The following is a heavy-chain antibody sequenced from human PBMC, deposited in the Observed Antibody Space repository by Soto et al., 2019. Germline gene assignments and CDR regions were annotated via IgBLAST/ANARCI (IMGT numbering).Heavy chain of an antibody. CDR3: AKPEVVVAATAFDY. J-gene: IGHJ4*02. D-gene: IGHD2-15*01. CDR1: AFSFSHYA. CDR2: ISYDGNIK. V-gene: IGHV3-30-3*02. Sequence: PGGSLRLSCGASAFSFSHYAMHWVRQAPGKGLECVAVISYDGNIKRYADSVKGRFTISRDNSENTLYLQMNSLSPEDTAVYYCAKPEVVVAATAFDYWGQGTLVTVSS.